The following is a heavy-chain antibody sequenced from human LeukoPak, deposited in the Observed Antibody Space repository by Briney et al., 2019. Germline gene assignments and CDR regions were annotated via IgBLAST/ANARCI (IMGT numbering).Heavy chain of an antibody. CDR3: ARDSHQDIVVVVAARGGFDY. Sequence: ASVKVSCKASGYTFTSYYMHWVRQAPGQGLEWMGIINPSGGSTSYAQKFQGRVTMTRDTTTSTVYMELSSLRSEDTAVYYCARDSHQDIVVVVAARGGFDYWGQGTLVTVSS. CDR1: GYTFTSYY. CDR2: INPSGGST. J-gene: IGHJ4*02. V-gene: IGHV1-46*01. D-gene: IGHD2-15*01.